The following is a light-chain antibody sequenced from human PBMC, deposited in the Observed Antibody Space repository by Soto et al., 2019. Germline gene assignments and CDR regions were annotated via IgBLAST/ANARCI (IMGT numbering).Light chain of an antibody. CDR3: SSYTTSNTRQIV. V-gene: IGLV2-14*03. Sequence: QSVLPQAASGSGSPGQSITISCTGTSSDVGGYNYVSWYQHHPGKAPKLLIYDVSNRPSGISNRFSGSKSDNTASLTISGLQPEDEADYYCSSYTTSNTRQIVFGTGTKVTVL. J-gene: IGLJ1*01. CDR2: DVS. CDR1: SSDVGGYNY.